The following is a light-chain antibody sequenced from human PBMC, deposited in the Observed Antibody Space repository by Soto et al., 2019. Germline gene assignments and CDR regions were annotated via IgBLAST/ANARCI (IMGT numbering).Light chain of an antibody. Sequence: QSVLTQPPSVSGSPGQSVTISCSGTSGDVGGYNYVSWYQQHPGTAPKLVIYGVSERPSAVPDRFSASKSGNTASLTVSGLQADDEADYYCSSYAGNNIVVFGGGTQLTVL. CDR3: SSYAGNNIVV. CDR2: GVS. J-gene: IGLJ2*01. CDR1: SGDVGGYNY. V-gene: IGLV2-8*01.